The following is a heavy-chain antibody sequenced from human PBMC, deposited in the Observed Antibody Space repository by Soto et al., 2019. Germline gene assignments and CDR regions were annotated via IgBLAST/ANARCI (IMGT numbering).Heavy chain of an antibody. J-gene: IGHJ4*02. CDR2: LYNHGKI. Sequence: EVQLVESGGGLTQPWGSLRLSCVVSGFIVSSSHMIWVRQAPGKGLEGVSILYNHGKINYVESVKGRFTITRDNSKNTVYLQMHSLRVEDTAVYYCARLTEAERHWGQGALVTVSS. D-gene: IGHD1-1*01. CDR3: ARLTEAERH. CDR1: GFIVSSSH. V-gene: IGHV3-53*01.